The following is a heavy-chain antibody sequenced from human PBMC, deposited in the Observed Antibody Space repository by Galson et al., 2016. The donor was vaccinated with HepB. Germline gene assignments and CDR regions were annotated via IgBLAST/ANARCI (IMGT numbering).Heavy chain of an antibody. CDR3: SRRDCSSSSCQEDQ. CDR2: IYPGDSET. V-gene: IGHV5-51*01. Sequence: QSGAEVTKPGESLKISCKGSGYSFTDYWIAWVRQMPGKGLEWMGIIYPGDSETRYSPSFQGQVTISADKSINSAYLQWSSLKASDSAMYYCSRRDCSSSSCQEDQWGQGSLVTVSS. J-gene: IGHJ4*02. D-gene: IGHD2-2*01. CDR1: GYSFTDYW.